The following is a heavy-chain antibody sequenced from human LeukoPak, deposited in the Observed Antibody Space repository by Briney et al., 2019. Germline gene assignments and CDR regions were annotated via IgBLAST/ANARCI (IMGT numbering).Heavy chain of an antibody. D-gene: IGHD6-6*01. J-gene: IGHJ6*03. V-gene: IGHV4-59*01. Sequence: SEILSLTCSVSGGSIGSYYWTWIRQPPGKGLEWIGDIYYSGSTNYNPPLKSRVTISVDTSKNQFSLKLSSVTAADTAVYYCARSSGYYYYYMDVWGKGTTVTVSS. CDR2: IYYSGST. CDR3: ARSSGYYYYYMDV. CDR1: GGSIGSYY.